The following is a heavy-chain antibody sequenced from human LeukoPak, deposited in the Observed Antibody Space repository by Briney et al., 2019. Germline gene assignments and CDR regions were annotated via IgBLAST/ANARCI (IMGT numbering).Heavy chain of an antibody. Sequence: SVKVSCKASGGTFSSYAISWVRQAPGQGLEWMGRIIPILGIANYAQKFQGRVTITANKSTSTAYMELSSLRSEDTAVYYCASGADIVVVPAAGGWFDLWGQGTLVTVSS. D-gene: IGHD2-2*01. CDR2: IIPILGIA. J-gene: IGHJ5*02. V-gene: IGHV1-69*04. CDR3: ASGADIVVVPAAGGWFDL. CDR1: GGTFSSYA.